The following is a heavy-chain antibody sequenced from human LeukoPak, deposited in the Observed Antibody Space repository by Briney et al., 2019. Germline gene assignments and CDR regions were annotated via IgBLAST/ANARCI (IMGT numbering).Heavy chain of an antibody. CDR2: INHSGGST. V-gene: IGHV1-46*01. J-gene: IGHJ2*01. Sequence: ASVKVSCKASGYSFTSYYMHWVRQAPGQGLEWMGIINHSGGSTSYAQQFQGRVTMTRDTSKSTVYMELSILTSEDTAVYYCARGPGNADWYFDLWGRGTLVTVSS. D-gene: IGHD4-23*01. CDR3: ARGPGNADWYFDL. CDR1: GYSFTSYY.